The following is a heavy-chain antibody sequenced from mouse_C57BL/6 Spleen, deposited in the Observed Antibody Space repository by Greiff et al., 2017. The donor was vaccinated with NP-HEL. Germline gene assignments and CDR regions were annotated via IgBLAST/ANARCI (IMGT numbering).Heavy chain of an antibody. CDR1: GYAFSSSW. J-gene: IGHJ4*01. Sequence: QVQLKQSGPELVKPGASVKISCKASGYAFSSSWLNWVKQRPGKGLEWIGRIYPGDGDTNYNGKFKGKATLKADKSSSTAYMQLSSLTSEDSAVYCCARWRSSMDYWGQGTSGTVSS. CDR2: IYPGDGDT. V-gene: IGHV1-82*01. CDR3: ARWRSSMDY.